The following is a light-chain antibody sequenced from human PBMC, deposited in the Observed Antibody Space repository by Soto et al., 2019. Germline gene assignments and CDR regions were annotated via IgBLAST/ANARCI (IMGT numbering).Light chain of an antibody. J-gene: IGLJ2*01. V-gene: IGLV1-47*01. CDR3: AAWDDSLRVV. CDR2: RNN. Sequence: QSVLTQPPSASGTPGQRVTISCSGSSSNIGSNYVYWHQQLPGTAPKLLIYRNNQRPSGVPDRFSGSKSGTSASLAISGLRSEDEADYYCAAWDDSLRVVFGGGTKLTVL. CDR1: SSNIGSNY.